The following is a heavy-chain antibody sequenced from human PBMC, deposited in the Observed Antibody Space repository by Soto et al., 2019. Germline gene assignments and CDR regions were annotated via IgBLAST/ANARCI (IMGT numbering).Heavy chain of an antibody. D-gene: IGHD2-15*01. V-gene: IGHV3-11*01. J-gene: IGHJ5*02. CDR1: GFTFSDYY. CDR2: ISSSGSTI. CDR3: ARTLGYCNGGSRDGWFDP. Sequence: GGSLRLSCAASGFTFSDYYMSWIRQAPGKGLEWVSYISSSGSTIYYADSVKGRFTISRDNAKNSLYLKMNSMRVEDTAVYYCARTLGYCNGGSRDGWFDPWGQGTLVTVSS.